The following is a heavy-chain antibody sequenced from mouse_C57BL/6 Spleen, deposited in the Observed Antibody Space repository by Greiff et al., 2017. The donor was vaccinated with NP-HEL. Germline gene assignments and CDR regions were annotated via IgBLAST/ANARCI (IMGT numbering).Heavy chain of an antibody. J-gene: IGHJ3*01. CDR3: ARWDTTVVATPFAY. D-gene: IGHD1-1*01. V-gene: IGHV1-55*01. CDR1: GYTFTSYW. Sequence: QVQLQQPGAELVKPGASVKMSCKASGYTFTSYWITWVKQRPGQGLEWIGDIYPGSGSTNYNEKFKSKATLTVDTSSSTAYMQLSSLTSEDSAVYYCARWDTTVVATPFAYWGQGTLVTGSA. CDR2: IYPGSGST.